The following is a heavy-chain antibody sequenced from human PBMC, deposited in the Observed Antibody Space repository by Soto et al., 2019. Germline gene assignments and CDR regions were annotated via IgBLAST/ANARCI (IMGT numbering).Heavy chain of an antibody. J-gene: IGHJ4*02. CDR2: TTAILGTR. CDR1: GDTLSHYG. D-gene: IGHD5-18*01. CDR3: AAGDSIDTGDH. Sequence: QVQLVQSGAEVKKPGSSVKVSCKASGDTLSHYGVSWVRQVPGKGLVWMEGTTAILGTRDYAQKFQGRMTITSDESTTTSDMELNSLTSDHTAVYYCAAGDSIDTGDHWGQGTLVNVSA. V-gene: IGHV1-69*01.